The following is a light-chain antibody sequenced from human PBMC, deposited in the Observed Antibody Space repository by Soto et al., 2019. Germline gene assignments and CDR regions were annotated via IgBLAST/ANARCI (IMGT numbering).Light chain of an antibody. CDR3: QQYGYART. Sequence: EFVLTQSQATLSLSPGERATLSCRASQSVGSPYLAWYQHKPGQAPRLLIYGATNRATGIPDRFSGSGSGTDFTLTISILQREDFVVYYCQQYGYARTFGPGIKVEFK. J-gene: IGKJ1*01. V-gene: IGKV3-20*01. CDR1: QSVGSPY. CDR2: GAT.